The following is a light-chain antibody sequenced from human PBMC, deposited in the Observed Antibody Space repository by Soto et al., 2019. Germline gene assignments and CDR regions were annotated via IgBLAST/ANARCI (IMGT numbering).Light chain of an antibody. CDR1: SSDVGGYNY. V-gene: IGLV2-8*01. CDR3: SSYAGSNTPYV. CDR2: EVN. J-gene: IGLJ1*01. Sequence: SVLTQPPSASGSPGQSVTISCTGTSSDVGGYNYVSWYQHHPGNAPKLMIYEVNKRTSGVPDRFSGSKSGNTASLTVSGLQAEDEADYYCSSYAGSNTPYVFGTGTKVTVL.